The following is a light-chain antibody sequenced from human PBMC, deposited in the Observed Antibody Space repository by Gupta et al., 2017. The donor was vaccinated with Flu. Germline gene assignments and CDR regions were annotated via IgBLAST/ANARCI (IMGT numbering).Light chain of an antibody. V-gene: IGKV1-39*01. J-gene: IGKJ4*01. Sequence: DIQMTQSPSSLSASVGDRVTITCRASQSIGDYLSWYQHRPGKAPKLLIYGASSLQSGVPSRFSGSGSGTDFTLTISRLRPEDFATYYCQHKDSTPITFGGGTKVDIK. CDR1: QSIGDY. CDR3: QHKDSTPIT. CDR2: GAS.